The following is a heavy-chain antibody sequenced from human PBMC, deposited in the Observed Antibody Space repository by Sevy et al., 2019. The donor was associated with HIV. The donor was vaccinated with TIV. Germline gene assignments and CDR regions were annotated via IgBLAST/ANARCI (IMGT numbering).Heavy chain of an antibody. CDR1: GGSMSSYY. J-gene: IGHJ6*02. V-gene: IGHV4-59*01. CDR3: AREVVIGGYGMDV. CDR2: ISYSGST. D-gene: IGHD3-22*01. Sequence: SETLSLTCTVSGGSMSSYYWSWIRQPPGKGLEWIGYISYSGSTNYNPSLKIRVTISVDTSKNQFSLKLSSVTAADTAVYYCAREVVIGGYGMDVWGQGTTVTVSS.